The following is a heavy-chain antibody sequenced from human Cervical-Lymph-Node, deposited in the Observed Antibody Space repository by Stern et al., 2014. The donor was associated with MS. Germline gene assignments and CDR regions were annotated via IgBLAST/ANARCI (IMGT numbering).Heavy chain of an antibody. D-gene: IGHD6-13*01. CDR1: GYTFTSYG. CDR2: ISAYNGNT. V-gene: IGHV1-18*04. CDR3: ERIASPRWYSSSWVDY. J-gene: IGHJ4*02. Sequence: VQLVESGAEVKKPGASVKVSCKASGYTFTSYGISWVRQAPGQGLEWMGWISAYNGNTNYAQKLQGRVTMTTDTSTSTAYMELRSLRSDDTAVYYCERIASPRWYSSSWVDYWGQGTLVTVSS.